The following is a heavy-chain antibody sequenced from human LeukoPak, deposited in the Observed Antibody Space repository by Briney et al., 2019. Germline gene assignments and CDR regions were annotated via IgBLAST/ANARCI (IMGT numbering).Heavy chain of an antibody. V-gene: IGHV3-15*04. CDR1: GFTFSTAW. D-gene: IGHD6-13*01. J-gene: IGHJ4*02. CDR3: TTLSLGIAAPDY. CDR2: IESKTDGGTT. Sequence: KPGGSLRLSCAASGFTFSTAWMSWVRQAPGKGLEWVGRIESKTDGGTTDYAAPVKGRFTISRDDSKNTLYLQMNSLKTEDTAVYYCTTLSLGIAAPDYWGQGTLVTVSS.